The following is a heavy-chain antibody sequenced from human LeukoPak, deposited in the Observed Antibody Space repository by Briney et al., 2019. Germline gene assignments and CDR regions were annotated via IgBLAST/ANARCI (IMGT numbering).Heavy chain of an antibody. Sequence: SETLSLTCTVSGGSISSGGYYWSWIRQHQGKGLEGIGYIYYSGSTYYNPSLKSRVTISVDTSKNQFSLKLSSVTAADTAVYYCARDPKSGYDGAYWGQGTLVTVSS. CDR3: ARDPKSGYDGAY. CDR2: IYYSGST. D-gene: IGHD5-12*01. CDR1: GGSISSGGYY. V-gene: IGHV4-31*03. J-gene: IGHJ4*02.